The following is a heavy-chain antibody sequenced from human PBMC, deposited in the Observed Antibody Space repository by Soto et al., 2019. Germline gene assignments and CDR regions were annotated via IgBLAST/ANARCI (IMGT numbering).Heavy chain of an antibody. CDR1: GGSISSYY. CDR3: AREVDTAMASEYYFDY. CDR2: IYYSGST. V-gene: IGHV4-59*01. Sequence: SETLSLTCTVSGGSISSYYWSWIRQPPGKGLEWIGYIYYSGSTNYNPSLKSRATISVDTSKNQFSLKLSSVTAADTAVYYCAREVDTAMASEYYFDYWGQGTLVTVSS. D-gene: IGHD5-18*01. J-gene: IGHJ4*02.